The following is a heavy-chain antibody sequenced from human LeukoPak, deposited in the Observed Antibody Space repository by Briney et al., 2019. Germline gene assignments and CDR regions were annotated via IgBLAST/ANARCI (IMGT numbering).Heavy chain of an antibody. CDR3: ARVWSWRQWEQVDY. V-gene: IGHV1-8*03. D-gene: IGHD1-26*01. CDR2: MNPNSGNT. Sequence: GASVDVSCKASGYTFTSYDINWVRQATGQGLEWMGWMNPNSGNTGYAQKFQGRITITMNTSIRTAYMELRSLRSDDTAVYYCARVWSWRQWEQVDYWGQGTLVTVSS. J-gene: IGHJ4*02. CDR1: GYTFTSYD.